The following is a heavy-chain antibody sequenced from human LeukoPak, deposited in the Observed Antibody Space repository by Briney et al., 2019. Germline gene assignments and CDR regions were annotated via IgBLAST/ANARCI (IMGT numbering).Heavy chain of an antibody. V-gene: IGHV1-2*02. CDR1: GYTFTGYY. CDR2: INPNTGGT. D-gene: IGHD6-19*01. CDR3: ARVKSSAVAGNFDY. Sequence: ASVKVSCKASGYTFTGYYMHWVRQAPGQGLEWMGWINPNTGGTNYAQKFQGRVTMTRDTSISTAYMELSRLRSDDTAVYHCARVKSSAVAGNFDYWGQGTLVTVSS. J-gene: IGHJ4*02.